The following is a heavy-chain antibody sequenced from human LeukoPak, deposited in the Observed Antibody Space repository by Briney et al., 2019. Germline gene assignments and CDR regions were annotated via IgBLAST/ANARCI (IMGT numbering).Heavy chain of an antibody. V-gene: IGHV3-9*01. J-gene: IGHJ6*03. CDR1: GFTFDDYA. Sequence: GGSLRLSCAASGFTFDDYAMHWVRQAPGKGLEWVSGISWNSGSIGYADSVKGRFTISRDNAKNSLYLQMNSLRAEDTALYYCAKADGGYYYYYMDVWGKGTTVTISS. CDR3: AKADGGYYYYYMDV. D-gene: IGHD3-10*01. CDR2: ISWNSGSI.